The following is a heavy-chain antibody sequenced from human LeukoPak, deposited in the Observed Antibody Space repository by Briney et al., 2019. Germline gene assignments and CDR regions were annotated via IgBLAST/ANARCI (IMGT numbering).Heavy chain of an antibody. J-gene: IGHJ4*02. CDR1: GGSSNNYY. V-gene: IGHV4-4*07. D-gene: IGHD3-22*01. Sequence: SQTLSLTCTVSGGSSNNYYWSWIRQSAGKGLEWIGRIYTSGSTNYNPSLKSRVSMSVDTSKNQFSLRLRSVTAADTAVYYCARESGYYYDTSGYTFDYWGQGILVTVSS. CDR3: ARESGYYYDTSGYTFDY. CDR2: IYTSGST.